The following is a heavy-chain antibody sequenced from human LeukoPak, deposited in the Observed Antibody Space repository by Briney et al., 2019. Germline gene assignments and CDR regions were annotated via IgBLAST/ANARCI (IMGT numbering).Heavy chain of an antibody. CDR1: GFTFSSYA. Sequence: PGGSLRLSCAASGFTFSSYAITWVRQAPGKGLEWVALISYDGVNKYYADSVKGRFTISRDNSKNTLYLRMNSLRVEDTALYYCAKLRELVTYYYYYGLDVWGQGTTVTVSS. CDR3: AKLRELVTYYYYYGLDV. CDR2: ISYDGVNK. V-gene: IGHV3-30*18. J-gene: IGHJ6*02. D-gene: IGHD1-1*01.